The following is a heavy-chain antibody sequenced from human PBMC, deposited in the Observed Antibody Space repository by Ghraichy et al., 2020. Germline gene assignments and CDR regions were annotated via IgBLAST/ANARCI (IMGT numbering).Heavy chain of an antibody. CDR3: VRTTVYGSGQYYFDY. V-gene: IGHV2-70*11. J-gene: IGHJ4*02. D-gene: IGHD3-10*01. Sequence: SGPTLVKPTQTLTLTCTFSGFSLNTRGMCVSWIRQPPGKALEWLARIDWDDDKYYNTDLKSRLTISKDTSKNQVVVTMTNMDPVHTATYYCVRTTVYGSGQYYFDYWGQGTLVTVSS. CDR2: IDWDDDK. CDR1: GFSLNTRGMC.